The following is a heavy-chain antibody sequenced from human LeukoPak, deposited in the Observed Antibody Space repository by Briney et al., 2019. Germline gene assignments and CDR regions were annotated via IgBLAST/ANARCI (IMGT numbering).Heavy chain of an antibody. V-gene: IGHV1-8*01. CDR3: ARLESGYGGNPEDAFDI. CDR1: GYTFTSYD. CDR2: MNPNSGNT. J-gene: IGHJ3*02. Sequence: ASVKVSCKASGYTFTSYDINWVRQATGQGLEWMGWMNPNSGNTGYAQKFQGRVTMTRNTSISTAYMELSSLRSEDTAVYYCARLESGYGGNPEDAFDIWGQGTMVTVSS. D-gene: IGHD4-23*01.